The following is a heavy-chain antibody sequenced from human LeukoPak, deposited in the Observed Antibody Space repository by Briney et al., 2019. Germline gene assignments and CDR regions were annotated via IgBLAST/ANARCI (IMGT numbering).Heavy chain of an antibody. D-gene: IGHD3-3*01. Sequence: ASVKVSCKASGYTFTSYYMHWVRQAPGQGLEWMGIINPSGGSTSYVQKFQGRVTITRNTSISTAYMELSSLRSEDTAVYYCARAQGPKQYKKIWSGFDYWGQGTLVTVSS. CDR1: GYTFTSYY. V-gene: IGHV1-46*01. CDR2: INPSGGST. CDR3: ARAQGPKQYKKIWSGFDY. J-gene: IGHJ4*02.